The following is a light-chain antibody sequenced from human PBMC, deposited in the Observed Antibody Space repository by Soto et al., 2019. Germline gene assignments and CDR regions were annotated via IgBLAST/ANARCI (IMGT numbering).Light chain of an antibody. Sequence: QPVLTQSSSASASLGSSVKLTCTLSSGHSCYIIAWHQQQPGKAPRYLMKLEGSGSYNKGSGVPDRFSGSSSGADRYLTISNLQFEDEADYYCETWDSNTHVFGGGTKLTVL. CDR2: LEGSGSY. J-gene: IGLJ3*02. CDR1: SGHSCYI. V-gene: IGLV4-60*02. CDR3: ETWDSNTHV.